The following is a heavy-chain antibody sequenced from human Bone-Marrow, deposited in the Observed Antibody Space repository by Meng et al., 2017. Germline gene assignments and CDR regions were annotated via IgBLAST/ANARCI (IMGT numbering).Heavy chain of an antibody. J-gene: IGHJ4*02. CDR1: GFTFSDYY. Sequence: GESLKISCAASGFTFSDYYMSWIRQAPGKGLEWVSYISSSGSTIYYADSVKGRFTISRDNAKNSLYLQMNSLRAEDTAVYYCASTNDYGDPYFDYWGQGTLVTVSS. CDR2: ISSSGSTI. V-gene: IGHV3-11*04. CDR3: ASTNDYGDPYFDY. D-gene: IGHD4-17*01.